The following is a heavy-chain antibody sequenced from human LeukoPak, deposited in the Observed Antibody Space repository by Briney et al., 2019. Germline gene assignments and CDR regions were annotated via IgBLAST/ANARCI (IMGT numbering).Heavy chain of an antibody. CDR2: IWYDGSNK. Sequence: GGSLRLSCEASGFTFSSHGMYWVRQAPGKGLEWVALIWYDGSNKYYADSVKGRFTISRDNPNNTLYLEMNSLRAEDTAVYYCARSGRGYYDSLDHWGQGDLVTVSS. CDR3: ARSGRGYYDSLDH. J-gene: IGHJ4*02. V-gene: IGHV3-33*07. CDR1: GFTFSSHG. D-gene: IGHD3-22*01.